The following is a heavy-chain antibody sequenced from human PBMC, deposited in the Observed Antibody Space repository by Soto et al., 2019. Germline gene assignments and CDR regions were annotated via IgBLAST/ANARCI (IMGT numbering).Heavy chain of an antibody. CDR1: GGSISGSTYY. Sequence: PSDTLSLTCTVSGGSISGSTYYWDWIRQPLGKGLEWIGAMYYTGNKNYNPSLESRVTMSVDTSKNQFSLKLSSVTPTDTAVYYCAGRSSSSLGSLFDPWGRG. CDR3: AGRSSSSLGSLFDP. D-gene: IGHD6-6*01. CDR2: MYYTGNK. V-gene: IGHV4-39*01. J-gene: IGHJ5*02.